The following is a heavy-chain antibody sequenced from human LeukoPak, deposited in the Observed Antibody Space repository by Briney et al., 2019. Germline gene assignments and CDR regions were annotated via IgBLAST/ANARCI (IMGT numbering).Heavy chain of an antibody. CDR3: ARGSIAVAGTLGAFDI. Sequence: SETLSLTCTVSGGSISSYYWSWIRQPPGKGLEWIGHIYYSGSTNYNPSLKSRVTISVDTSKNQFSLKLSSVTAADTAVYYCARGSIAVAGTLGAFDIWGQGTMVTVSS. D-gene: IGHD6-19*01. V-gene: IGHV4-59*01. J-gene: IGHJ3*02. CDR1: GGSISSYY. CDR2: IYYSGST.